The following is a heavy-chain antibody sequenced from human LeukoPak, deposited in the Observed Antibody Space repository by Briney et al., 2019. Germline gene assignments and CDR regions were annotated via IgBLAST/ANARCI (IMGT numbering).Heavy chain of an antibody. D-gene: IGHD2-2*01. Sequence: ASVKVSCKASGYTFTGYYMHWVRQAPGQGLEWMGWINPNSGGTNYAQKFQGRVTMTRDTSISTAYMELSRLRSDDTAVYDCARDRTYCSSTSCYTEFDYWGQGTLVTVSS. CDR1: GYTFTGYY. V-gene: IGHV1-2*02. J-gene: IGHJ4*02. CDR2: INPNSGGT. CDR3: ARDRTYCSSTSCYTEFDY.